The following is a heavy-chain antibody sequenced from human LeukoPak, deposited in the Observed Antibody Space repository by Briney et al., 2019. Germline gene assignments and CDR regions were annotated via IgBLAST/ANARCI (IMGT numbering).Heavy chain of an antibody. CDR2: IYYSGST. Sequence: SETLSLTCTVSGDSISSYYWSWIRQPPGKGLEWIGYIYYSGSTNYNPSLKSRVTISVDTSKNQFSLKLSSVTAADTAVYYCARTGTWDWYFDLWGRGTLVTVSS. CDR1: GDSISSYY. CDR3: ARTGTWDWYFDL. J-gene: IGHJ2*01. V-gene: IGHV4-59*01. D-gene: IGHD1-1*01.